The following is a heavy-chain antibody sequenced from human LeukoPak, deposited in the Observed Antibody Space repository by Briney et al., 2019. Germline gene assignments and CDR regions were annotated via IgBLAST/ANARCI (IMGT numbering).Heavy chain of an antibody. J-gene: IGHJ6*02. D-gene: IGHD6-19*01. V-gene: IGHV3-23*01. CDR3: AGPGIAVAGTNPYYYGMDV. Sequence: GGSLRLSCTTTGFTFSDFAMTWVRQAPGKGLEWVSIITGSGLTTYYAESVKGRFTISRDNSKNTLYLQMNSLRAEDTAVYYCAGPGIAVAGTNPYYYGMDVWGQGTTVTVSS. CDR2: ITGSGLTT. CDR1: GFTFSDFA.